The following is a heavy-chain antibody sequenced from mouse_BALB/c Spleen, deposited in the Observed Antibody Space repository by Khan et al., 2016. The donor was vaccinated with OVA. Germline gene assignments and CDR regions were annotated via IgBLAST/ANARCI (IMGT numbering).Heavy chain of an antibody. Sequence: EVQLVESGPGLVNPSQSLSLTCTVTGYSITSDYAWNWIRQFPGNKLEWMGYINYSGSTNYNPALKSRISITRDTSKNQFFLPLNSVTTEDTATYNCARDGSRYNYAMDYWGQGTSVTVSS. J-gene: IGHJ4*01. D-gene: IGHD1-1*01. CDR2: INYSGST. CDR1: GYSITSDYA. V-gene: IGHV3-2*02. CDR3: ARDGSRYNYAMDY.